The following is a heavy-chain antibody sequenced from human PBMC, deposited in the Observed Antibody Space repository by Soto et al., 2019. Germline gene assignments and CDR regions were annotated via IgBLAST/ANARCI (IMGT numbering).Heavy chain of an antibody. CDR2: IIPILGIT. J-gene: IGHJ5*02. CDR3: ARAHSWYAKWFDP. D-gene: IGHD6-13*01. CDR1: GGTFTSDT. Sequence: QVQLVQSGAEVKKPGSSVKVSCEASGGTFTSDTISWVRQAPGQGLEFMGRIIPILGITNYTQKFQGRVTITADKFTGTAYMELSGLRSEDTAVYYCARAHSWYAKWFDPWGQGTLVTVSS. V-gene: IGHV1-69*02.